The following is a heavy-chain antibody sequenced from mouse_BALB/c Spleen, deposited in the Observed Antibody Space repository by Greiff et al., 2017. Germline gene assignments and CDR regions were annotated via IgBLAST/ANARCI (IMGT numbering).Heavy chain of an antibody. CDR1: GFTFSDYY. V-gene: IGHV5-4*02. CDR3: ARREEYGRGFAY. CDR2: ISDGGSYT. J-gene: IGHJ3*01. D-gene: IGHD2-10*02. Sequence: EVQRVDSGGGLVKPGGSLKLSCAASGFTFSDYYMYWVRQTPEKRLEWVATISDGGSYTYYPDSVKGRFTISRDNAKNNLYLQMSSLKSEDTAMYYCARREEYGRGFAYWGQGTLVTVSA.